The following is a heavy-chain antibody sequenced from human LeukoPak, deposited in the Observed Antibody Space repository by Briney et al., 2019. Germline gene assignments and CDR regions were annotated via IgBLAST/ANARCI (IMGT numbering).Heavy chain of an antibody. CDR2: ISSSSSYI. CDR1: GFTFSSYS. Sequence: PGGSLRLSCAPAGFTFSSYSMNWVRKAPGKELEWVSSISSSSSYIYYADSVKGRFTISRDNAKNSLYLQMNSLRAEDTAVYYCARDVGSYGSGSYMDVWGKGTTVTVSS. D-gene: IGHD3-10*01. J-gene: IGHJ6*03. CDR3: ARDVGSYGSGSYMDV. V-gene: IGHV3-21*01.